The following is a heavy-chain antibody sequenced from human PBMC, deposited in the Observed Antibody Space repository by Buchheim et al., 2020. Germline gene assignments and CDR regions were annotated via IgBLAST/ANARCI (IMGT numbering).Heavy chain of an antibody. D-gene: IGHD3-22*01. Sequence: EVQLVESGGGLVQPGGSLRLSCAASGFTFSSYEMNWVRQAPGKGLEWVSYISSSGSTIYYADSVKGRFTISRDNAKDLLYLQMNSLRAEDTAVYYCARDRSPDYYDSSGTVWGQGTL. J-gene: IGHJ4*02. CDR3: ARDRSPDYYDSSGTV. V-gene: IGHV3-48*03. CDR2: ISSSGSTI. CDR1: GFTFSSYE.